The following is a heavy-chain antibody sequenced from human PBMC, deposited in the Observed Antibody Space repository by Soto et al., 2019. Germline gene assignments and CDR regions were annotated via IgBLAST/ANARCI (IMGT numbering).Heavy chain of an antibody. CDR3: ARADPGDYSGLYYYGMDV. CDR2: SSSSSRTI. V-gene: IGHV3-48*02. CDR1: GFTFSGYS. Sequence: PGGSLRLSCAASGFTFSGYSMNWVRQAPGKGLEWVAYSSSSSRTIYYADSVKGRFTISRDNAKNSLYLQMNSLRDEDTAVYYCARADPGDYSGLYYYGMDVWGQGTTVTVSS. J-gene: IGHJ6*02. D-gene: IGHD4-17*01.